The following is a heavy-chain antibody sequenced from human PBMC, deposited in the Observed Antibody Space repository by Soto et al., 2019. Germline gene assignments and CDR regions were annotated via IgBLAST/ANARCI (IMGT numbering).Heavy chain of an antibody. CDR2: IYYSGTT. V-gene: IGHV4-59*01. Sequence: QVQLQESGPGLVKPSETLSLTCTVSGGSISSYYWSWIRQPPGKGLEWIGYIYYSGTTNYNPSLKSRVTISVDTSKNQFSLKLSSVTAADTAVDYCARYSGRYSYNWFDPWGQGTLVTVSS. D-gene: IGHD1-26*01. J-gene: IGHJ5*02. CDR1: GGSISSYY. CDR3: ARYSGRYSYNWFDP.